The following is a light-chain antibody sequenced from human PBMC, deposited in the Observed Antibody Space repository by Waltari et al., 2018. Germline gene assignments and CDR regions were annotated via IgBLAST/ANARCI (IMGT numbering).Light chain of an antibody. V-gene: IGLV3-1*01. CDR3: QAWDSSTVV. CDR1: KLGERY. Sequence: SLELTKPPSVCVSPGQTASLTCSGDKLGERYVSWYQLQPGQSPVLVIYQDSQRPSGIPERFSGSNSGNTATLTISGTQAMDEADYYCQAWDSSTVVFGGGTQLTVL. CDR2: QDS. J-gene: IGLJ2*01.